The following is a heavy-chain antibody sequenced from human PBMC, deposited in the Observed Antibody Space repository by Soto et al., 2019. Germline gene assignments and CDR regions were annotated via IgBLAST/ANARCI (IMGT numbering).Heavy chain of an antibody. J-gene: IGHJ4*02. Sequence: TLSLTCTVSGGSISSGGYYWSWIRQHPGKGLEWIGYIYYSGSTYYNPSLKSRVTISVDTSKNQFSLKLSSVTAADTAVYYCARAPGRWLRFDYWGQGTLVTVTS. CDR3: ARAPGRWLRFDY. V-gene: IGHV4-31*03. CDR1: GGSISSGGYY. CDR2: IYYSGST. D-gene: IGHD3-10*01.